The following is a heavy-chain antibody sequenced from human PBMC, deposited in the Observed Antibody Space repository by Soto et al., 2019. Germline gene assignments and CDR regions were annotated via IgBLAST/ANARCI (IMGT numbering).Heavy chain of an antibody. CDR2: INAGNGNT. J-gene: IGHJ5*02. V-gene: IGHV1-3*05. Sequence: QVKLVQSGAEEKKPGASVKVSCKASGYTFTSYAMHWVRQAPGQRLEWMGWINAGNGNTKYSQKFQGRVTITRDTSGSTAYMELSSLRSEDTAVYYCARGTTMIVVVAGWFDPWGQGTLVTVSS. CDR1: GYTFTSYA. CDR3: ARGTTMIVVVAGWFDP. D-gene: IGHD3-22*01.